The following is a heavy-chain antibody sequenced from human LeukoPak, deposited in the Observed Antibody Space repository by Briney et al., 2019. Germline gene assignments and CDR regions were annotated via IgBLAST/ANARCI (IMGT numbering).Heavy chain of an antibody. Sequence: PSETLSLTCTVSGGSIISYYWRWIRQPAGKGLEWIGRIYTSGSTNYNPSLKSRVTISVDKSKNQFSLKLSSVTAADTAVYYCTRGPLICGYFDLWGRGTLVTVSS. CDR1: GGSIISYY. CDR3: TRGPLICGYFDL. V-gene: IGHV4-4*07. CDR2: IYTSGST. D-gene: IGHD3-16*01. J-gene: IGHJ2*01.